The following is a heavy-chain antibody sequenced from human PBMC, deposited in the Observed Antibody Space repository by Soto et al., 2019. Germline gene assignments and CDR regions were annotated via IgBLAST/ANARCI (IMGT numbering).Heavy chain of an antibody. CDR2: IYPGDSDT. CDR1: GYNFSRNW. V-gene: IGHV5-51*01. D-gene: IGHD5-18*01. J-gene: IGHJ4*02. Sequence: PXESLKISCKGSGYNFSRNWIGWVRQMPGKGLEWMGIIYPGDSDTRYSPSFQGQVTISADKSINTAYLQWSSLKASDSAVYYCARPFGDTAMVIDSWGQGTQVTVSS. CDR3: ARPFGDTAMVIDS.